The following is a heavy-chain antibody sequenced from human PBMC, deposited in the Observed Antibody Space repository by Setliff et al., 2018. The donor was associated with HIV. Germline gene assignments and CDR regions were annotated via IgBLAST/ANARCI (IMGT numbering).Heavy chain of an antibody. CDR3: AKDHQVNGMDV. J-gene: IGHJ6*02. CDR1: GFTFSSYG. Sequence: GSLRLSCAASGFTFSSYGMHWVRQAPGKGLEWVAVIWYDGSNKYYADSVKGRFTISRDNSKNTLYLQMNSLRAEDTAVYYCAKDHQVNGMDVWGQGTTVTVSS. CDR2: IWYDGSNK. V-gene: IGHV3-33*06. D-gene: IGHD2-2*01.